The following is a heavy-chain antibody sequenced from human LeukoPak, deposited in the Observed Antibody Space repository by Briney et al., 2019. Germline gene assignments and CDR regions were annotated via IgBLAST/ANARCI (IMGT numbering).Heavy chain of an antibody. CDR2: ISSSSSYI. D-gene: IGHD6-13*01. V-gene: IGHV3-21*01. Sequence: GGSLRLSCAASGFTFSSYSMNWVRQAPGKGLEWVSSISSSSSYIYYADSVKGRFTISRDNAKNSLYLQMNRLRAEDTAVYYCARIPGIAAAGTDYWGQGTLVTVSS. CDR1: GFTFSSYS. CDR3: ARIPGIAAAGTDY. J-gene: IGHJ4*02.